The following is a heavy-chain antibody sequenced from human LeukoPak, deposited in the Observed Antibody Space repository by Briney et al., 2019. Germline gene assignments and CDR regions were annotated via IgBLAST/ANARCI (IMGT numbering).Heavy chain of an antibody. CDR1: GYTFTGYY. J-gene: IGHJ5*02. D-gene: IGHD4/OR15-4a*01. Sequence: ASVKVSCKASGYTFTGYYMHWVRQAPGQGLEWMGWINPNGGGTNYAQKFQGRVTMTRDTSISTAYMELSRLRSDDTAVYYCARDPQGMVPSPNWFDPWGQGTLVTVSS. CDR2: INPNGGGT. CDR3: ARDPQGMVPSPNWFDP. V-gene: IGHV1-2*02.